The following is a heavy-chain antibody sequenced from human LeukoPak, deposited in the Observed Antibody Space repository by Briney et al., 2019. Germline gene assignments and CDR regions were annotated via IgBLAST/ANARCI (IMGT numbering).Heavy chain of an antibody. D-gene: IGHD1-26*01. Sequence: GGSLRLSCAASGFTFSDYYMSWIRQAPGKGLEWVSYISSSGSTIYYADSVKGRFTIPRDNAKNSLYLQMNSLRAEDTAVYYCAREYAGSYDYYYYMDVWGKGTTVTVSS. CDR2: ISSSGSTI. J-gene: IGHJ6*03. CDR1: GFTFSDYY. V-gene: IGHV3-11*04. CDR3: AREYAGSYDYYYYMDV.